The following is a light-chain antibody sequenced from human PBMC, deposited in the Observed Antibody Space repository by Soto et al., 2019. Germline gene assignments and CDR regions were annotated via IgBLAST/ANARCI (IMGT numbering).Light chain of an antibody. V-gene: IGKV3-11*01. CDR1: QSVHTF. Sequence: DIVLTQSPDALSLSPGEGASLSCRASQSVHTFLAWYQQKPGQAPRLLIYGASTRATGVPARFSGSGSGTDFTLTISSLEPEDFAVYYCHQRSNWPPDTIGQGTLLEI. CDR2: GAS. CDR3: HQRSNWPPDT. J-gene: IGKJ5*01.